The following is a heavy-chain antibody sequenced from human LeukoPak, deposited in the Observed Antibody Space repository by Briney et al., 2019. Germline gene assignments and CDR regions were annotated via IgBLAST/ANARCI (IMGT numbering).Heavy chain of an antibody. Sequence: GGSLRLSCAASGFTFSSYWMHWVRQAPGKGLEWVSGISWNSGSIGYADSVKGRFTISRDNAKNSLYLQMNSLRAEDTALYYCAKDIDSDILTGYFIDYWGQGTLVTVSS. D-gene: IGHD3-9*01. J-gene: IGHJ4*02. V-gene: IGHV3-9*01. CDR3: AKDIDSDILTGYFIDY. CDR1: GFTFSSYW. CDR2: ISWNSGSI.